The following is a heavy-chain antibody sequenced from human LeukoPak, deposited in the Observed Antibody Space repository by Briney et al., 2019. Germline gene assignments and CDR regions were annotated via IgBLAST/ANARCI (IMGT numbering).Heavy chain of an antibody. CDR3: AREVGGEFDY. D-gene: IGHD3-16*01. CDR1: GFTLSSYW. J-gene: IGHJ4*02. V-gene: IGHV3-7*01. CDR2: IKQDGSEK. Sequence: PGGSLRLSCAASGFTLSSYWMSWVRQAPGKGLEWVGNIKQDGSEKYYVDSVKGRFTISRDNAKNSLYLQMNSLRAEDTAVYYCAREVGGEFDYWGQGTLVTVSS.